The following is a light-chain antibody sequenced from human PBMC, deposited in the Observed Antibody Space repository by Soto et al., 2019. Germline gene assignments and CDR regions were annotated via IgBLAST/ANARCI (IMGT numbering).Light chain of an antibody. CDR1: RSILYTSNNKNY. CDR2: WGS. CDR3: QQSYTTPLT. Sequence: DIVLTQSPESLAVSLGERASTYCKSSRSILYTSNNKNYLSWYQQKPGQPPKLLIYWGSFREAGVPDRFSGSESGTNFTLTISNLQAEDVAVYYCQQSYTTPLTFGPGTRVHI. V-gene: IGKV4-1*01. J-gene: IGKJ3*01.